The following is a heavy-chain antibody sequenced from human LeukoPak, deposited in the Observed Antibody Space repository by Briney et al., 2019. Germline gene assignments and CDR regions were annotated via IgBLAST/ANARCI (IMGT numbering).Heavy chain of an antibody. Sequence: ASVKVSCKASGYTFTSYGISWVRQAPGQGLEWMGWISAYNGNTNYAQKLQGRVTMTTDTSTSTAYMELRSLRSDDTAVYYCARDRESPYYYDSSGYRGGVDYWGQGTLVTVSS. V-gene: IGHV1-18*01. J-gene: IGHJ4*02. D-gene: IGHD3-22*01. CDR1: GYTFTSYG. CDR2: ISAYNGNT. CDR3: ARDRESPYYYDSSGYRGGVDY.